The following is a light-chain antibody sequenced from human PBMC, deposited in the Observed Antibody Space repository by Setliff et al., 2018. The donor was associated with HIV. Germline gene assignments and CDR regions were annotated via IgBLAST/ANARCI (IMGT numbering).Light chain of an antibody. Sequence: QSVLTQPASVSGSPGQSITISCTGTSSDVGNYNLVSWYQHHPGKAPKLMIYEVTYRPSGVSNRFSGSKSGNTASLTISGLQAEDEADYYCSSYTTNTTFVFGTGTKVTVL. V-gene: IGLV2-14*02. CDR1: SSDVGNYNL. J-gene: IGLJ1*01. CDR3: SSYTTNTTFV. CDR2: EVT.